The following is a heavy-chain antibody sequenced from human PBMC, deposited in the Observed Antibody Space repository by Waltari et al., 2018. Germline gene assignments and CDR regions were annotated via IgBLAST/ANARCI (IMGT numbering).Heavy chain of an antibody. J-gene: IGHJ6*03. CDR2: IYHSGST. CDR1: GYSISSGYY. CDR3: ARLGQQQLVTHYYMDV. Sequence: QVQLQESGPGLVKPSETLSLTCAVSGYSISSGYYWGWIRQPPGKGLEWIGSIYHSGSTYYNPSLKSRVTISVDTSKNQFSLKLSSVTAADTAVYYCARLGQQQLVTHYYMDVWGKGTTVTVSS. V-gene: IGHV4-38-2*01. D-gene: IGHD6-13*01.